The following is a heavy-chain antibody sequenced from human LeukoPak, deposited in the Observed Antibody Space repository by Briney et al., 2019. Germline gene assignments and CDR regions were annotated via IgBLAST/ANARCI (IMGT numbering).Heavy chain of an antibody. CDR3: AKTVSSFIYFDY. CDR1: GFTFSNYA. Sequence: GGSLRLSCAASGFTFSNYAMNWVRQAPGKGLEWVSYISSSGSTIYYADSVKGRFTISRDNSKNTLYLQMNSLRAEDTAVYYCAKTVSSFIYFDYWGQGTLVTVSS. CDR2: ISSSGSTI. V-gene: IGHV3-23*01. D-gene: IGHD2-2*01. J-gene: IGHJ4*02.